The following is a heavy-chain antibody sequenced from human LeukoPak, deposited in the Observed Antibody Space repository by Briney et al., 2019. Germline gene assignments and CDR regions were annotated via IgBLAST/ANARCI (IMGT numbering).Heavy chain of an antibody. V-gene: IGHV1-69*05. D-gene: IGHD2-2*01. CDR2: IIPIFGTA. CDR1: GGTFSSYA. J-gene: IGHJ5*02. Sequence: SVKVSCKASGGTFSSYAISWVRQAPGQGLEWMGGIIPIFGTANYAQKFQGRVTITTDESTSTAYMELSSLRSEDTAVYYCARGVPADPNWFDPWGQGTLVTVSS. CDR3: ARGVPADPNWFDP.